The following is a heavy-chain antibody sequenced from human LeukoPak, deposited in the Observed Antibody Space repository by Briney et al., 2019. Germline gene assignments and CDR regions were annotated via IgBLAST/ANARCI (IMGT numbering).Heavy chain of an antibody. CDR1: GFTFSTYA. CDR3: AREPNYYGSGSYDY. V-gene: IGHV3-30*04. CDR2: ISYDGSSK. J-gene: IGHJ4*02. Sequence: PGGSLRLSCAASGFTFSTYAMHRVRQAPGKGLEWVAVISYDGSSKYYADSVKGRFTISRDNSKNTLYLQMNSLRAEDTAVYYCAREPNYYGSGSYDYWGQGTLVTVSS. D-gene: IGHD3-10*01.